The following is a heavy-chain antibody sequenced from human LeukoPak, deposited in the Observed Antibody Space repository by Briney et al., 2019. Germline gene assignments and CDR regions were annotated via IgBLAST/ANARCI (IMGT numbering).Heavy chain of an antibody. CDR3: ARDRAPPSYYYDSSGYFDY. Sequence: ASVKVSCKASGYTFTSYAMHWVRQAPGQRLEWMGWINAGNGNTKYSQKFQGRVTITRDTSASTAYMELSSLRSEDTAVYYCARDRAPPSYYYDSSGYFDYWGQGTLVTVSS. CDR2: INAGNGNT. D-gene: IGHD3-22*01. J-gene: IGHJ4*02. V-gene: IGHV1-3*01. CDR1: GYTFTSYA.